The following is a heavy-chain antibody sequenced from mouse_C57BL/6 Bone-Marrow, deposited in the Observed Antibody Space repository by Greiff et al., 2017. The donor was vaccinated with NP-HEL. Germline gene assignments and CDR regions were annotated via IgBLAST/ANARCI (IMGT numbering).Heavy chain of an antibody. CDR3: ARDGDYDAYAMDY. Sequence: EVKVVESEGGLVQPGSSMKLSCTASGFTFSDYYMAWVRQVPEKGLEWVANINYDGSSTYYLDSLKSRFIISRDNAKNILYLQMSSLKSEDTATYYCARDGDYDAYAMDYWGQGTSVTVSS. D-gene: IGHD2-3*01. CDR2: INYDGSST. CDR1: GFTFSDYY. J-gene: IGHJ4*01. V-gene: IGHV5-16*01.